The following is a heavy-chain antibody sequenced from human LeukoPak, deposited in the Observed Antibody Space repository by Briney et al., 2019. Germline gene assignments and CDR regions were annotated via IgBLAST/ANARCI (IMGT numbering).Heavy chain of an antibody. CDR2: INPSGDST. Sequence: ASVKVSCKASGYTFTNYYMHWVRQAPGQGLEWMGVINPSGDSTNYAQKFQGRVTMTRDTSTSAVYMELNSLRSEDTAVYYCASGHGYMDYWGQGTLVTVSS. V-gene: IGHV1-46*01. CDR3: ASGHGYMDY. CDR1: GYTFTNYY. J-gene: IGHJ4*02.